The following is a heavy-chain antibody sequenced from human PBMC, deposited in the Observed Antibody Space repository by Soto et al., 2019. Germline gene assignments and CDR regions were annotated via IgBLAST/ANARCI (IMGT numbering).Heavy chain of an antibody. CDR3: ARESIAVAGSLDY. CDR1: GYTFTSYG. CDR2: ISAYNGNT. J-gene: IGHJ4*02. V-gene: IGHV1-18*01. D-gene: IGHD6-19*01. Sequence: QVQLVQSGAEVKKPGASVKVSCKASGYTFTSYGISWVRQAPGQGLEWMGWISAYNGNTNYAQKRQGRGTMTTDTATSTAYVELRSLRSDETAVYYCARESIAVAGSLDYWGQGTLVPVSS.